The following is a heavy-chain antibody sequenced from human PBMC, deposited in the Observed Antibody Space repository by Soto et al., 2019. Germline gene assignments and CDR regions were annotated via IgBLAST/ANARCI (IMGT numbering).Heavy chain of an antibody. CDR2: INPSGST. CDR1: GGSISGHS. J-gene: IGHJ4*02. CDR3: VRGRSYSVYDF. D-gene: IGHD5-12*01. Sequence: QVNLQESGPGLVKPSETLSVTCTVSGGSISGHSWIWVRQPAGRGLEWIGHINPSGSTSYNPSLRSRVTMSLDTSNNQIFLNLTSVTAADTAVFYCVRGRSYSVYDFWGPGTLVTVSS. V-gene: IGHV4-4*07.